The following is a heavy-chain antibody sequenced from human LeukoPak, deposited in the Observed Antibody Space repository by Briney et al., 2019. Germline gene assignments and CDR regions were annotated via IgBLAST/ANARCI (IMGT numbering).Heavy chain of an antibody. Sequence: GGSLRLSCAASGFTFSSYAMSWVRQAPGKGLEWVSAISGSGGSTYYADSVKGRFTISRDNAKNSLYLQMNSLRAEDTAVYYCARGNEIAVAGFDYWGQGTLVTVSS. D-gene: IGHD6-19*01. CDR3: ARGNEIAVAGFDY. CDR2: ISGSGGST. J-gene: IGHJ4*02. V-gene: IGHV3-23*01. CDR1: GFTFSSYA.